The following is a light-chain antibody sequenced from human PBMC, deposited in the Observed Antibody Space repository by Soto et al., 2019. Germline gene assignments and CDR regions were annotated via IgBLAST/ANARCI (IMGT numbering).Light chain of an antibody. V-gene: IGKV3-20*01. CDR1: QSVSGK. CDR3: QQYGSSPIT. CDR2: GAS. J-gene: IGKJ5*01. Sequence: EVLMTQSPATLSVSPGERCTRSCRASQSVSGKLAWYQQKPGQAPRLLIYGASSRATGITDRFSGSGSGTDFTLTISRLEPEDFAVYYCQQYGSSPITFGQGTRLDIK.